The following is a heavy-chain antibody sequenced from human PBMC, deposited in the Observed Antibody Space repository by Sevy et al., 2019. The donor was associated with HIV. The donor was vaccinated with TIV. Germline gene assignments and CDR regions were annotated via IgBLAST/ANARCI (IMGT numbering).Heavy chain of an antibody. V-gene: IGHV3-48*01. CDR3: ARDDHWAFDY. J-gene: IGHJ4*02. CDR1: GFSFSSCS. Sequence: GGSLRLSCVTSGFSFSSCSMNWVRQAPGKGLEWVSYISSSSGTIRYADSVKGRLTISRDNAKNSLFLQMNSLRAEDTAVYYCARDDHWAFDYWGQGALVTVSS. CDR2: ISSSSGTI. D-gene: IGHD7-27*01.